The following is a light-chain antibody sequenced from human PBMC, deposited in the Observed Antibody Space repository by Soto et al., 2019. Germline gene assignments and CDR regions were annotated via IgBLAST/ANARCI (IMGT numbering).Light chain of an antibody. CDR1: RSVSSY. CDR3: QQYGSSPWT. Sequence: EILLTQSPGTLSVSPGERATLSCRASRSVSSYLAWYQQKPGQAPRLLIYGASSRATGIPDRFSGSGSGTDFTLTISRLEPEDFAVYCCQQYGSSPWTFGQGTTVDIK. J-gene: IGKJ1*01. CDR2: GAS. V-gene: IGKV3-20*01.